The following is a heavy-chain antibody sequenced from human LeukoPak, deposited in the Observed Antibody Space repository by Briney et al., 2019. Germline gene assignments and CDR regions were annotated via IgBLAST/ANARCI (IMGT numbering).Heavy chain of an antibody. CDR2: IHSGGST. Sequence: PGGSLRLSCAASGFTFSTYAMNWVRQAPGKGLEWVSIIHSGGSTYYADSVKGRFTISRDYSKNTLYLQMNNLRAEDTAVYYCAKITSGWYRGNALDIWGQGTVVTVSS. D-gene: IGHD6-19*01. V-gene: IGHV3-23*03. CDR3: AKITSGWYRGNALDI. J-gene: IGHJ3*02. CDR1: GFTFSTYA.